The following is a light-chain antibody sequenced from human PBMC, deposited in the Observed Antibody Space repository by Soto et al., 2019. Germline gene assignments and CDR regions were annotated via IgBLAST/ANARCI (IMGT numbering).Light chain of an antibody. CDR3: SSFTTGRTPYV. Sequence: QSVLTQPASVSGSPGQSITISCTGTNSDVGNYNHVSWYQHHPGKAPKLLLYDVSYRPSGVSDRFSGSKSGNTASLAISGLQPEDEADYFCSSFTTGRTPYVFGTGTKLTVL. CDR1: NSDVGNYNH. J-gene: IGLJ1*01. CDR2: DVS. V-gene: IGLV2-14*03.